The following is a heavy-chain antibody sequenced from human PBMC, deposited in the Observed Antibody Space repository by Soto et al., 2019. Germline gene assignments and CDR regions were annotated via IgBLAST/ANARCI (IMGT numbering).Heavy chain of an antibody. D-gene: IGHD4-17*01. CDR3: ATDRLKSKTTSYDY. CDR2: FDPEDGET. J-gene: IGHJ4*02. CDR1: GYTLAGLS. V-gene: IGHV1-24*01. Sequence: ASVEVSCKVSGYTLAGLSMRWVRQAPGKGLEWMGGFDPEDGETIYAQKFQGRVTMTEDTSTDTAYMELSSLRSEDTAVYYCATDRLKSKTTSYDYWGQGTLVTVSS.